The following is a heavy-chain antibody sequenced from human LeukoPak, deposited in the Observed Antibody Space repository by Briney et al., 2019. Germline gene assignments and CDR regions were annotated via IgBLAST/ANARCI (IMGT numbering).Heavy chain of an antibody. Sequence: GESLKISCKGSGYSFTSYWIGWVRQMPGKGLEWMGIIYPGDSDTRYSPSFQGQVTISADKSISTAYLQWSSLKASDTAMYYCARGLSEDGTTNAFDVWGLGTMVTVSS. CDR1: GYSFTSYW. CDR2: IYPGDSDT. CDR3: ARGLSEDGTTNAFDV. D-gene: IGHD1-26*01. V-gene: IGHV5-51*01. J-gene: IGHJ3*01.